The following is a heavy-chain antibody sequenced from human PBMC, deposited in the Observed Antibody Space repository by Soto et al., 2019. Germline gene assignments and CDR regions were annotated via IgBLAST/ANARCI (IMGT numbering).Heavy chain of an antibody. Sequence: SETLSLTCAVSGGSISRGGYSWSWIRQPPGKGLEWIGYIYHSGSTYYNPSLKSRVTISVDRSKNQFSLKLSSVTAADTAVYYCARSDCGGDCYSLDYWGQGTLVTVSS. J-gene: IGHJ4*02. V-gene: IGHV4-30-2*01. CDR2: IYHSGST. D-gene: IGHD2-21*02. CDR1: GGSISRGGYS. CDR3: ARSDCGGDCYSLDY.